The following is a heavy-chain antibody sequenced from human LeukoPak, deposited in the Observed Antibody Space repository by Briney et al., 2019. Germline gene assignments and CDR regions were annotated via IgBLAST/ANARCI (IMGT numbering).Heavy chain of an antibody. CDR1: GDSFSTFY. Sequence: SETLSLTCTVSGDSFSTFYWSWIRQPPGKGLEWIGYFYYSVSTNYNPSLKSRITISVDASKNQFSLALRSVTAADTAVYYCARLGPHSKYNWFDPWGQGTLVTVSS. V-gene: IGHV4-59*08. CDR2: FYYSVST. D-gene: IGHD3-10*01. J-gene: IGHJ5*02. CDR3: ARLGPHSKYNWFDP.